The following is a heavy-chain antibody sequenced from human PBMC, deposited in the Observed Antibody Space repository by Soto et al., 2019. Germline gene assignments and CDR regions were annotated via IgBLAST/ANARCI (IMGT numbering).Heavy chain of an antibody. D-gene: IGHD1-26*01. CDR2: INAGNGNT. V-gene: IGHV1-3*01. J-gene: IGHJ6*02. CDR1: GYTFTSYA. Sequence: ASVKVSCKASGYTFTSYAMHWVRQAPGQRLEWMGWINAGNGNTKYSQKFQGRVTITRDTSASTAYMELSSLRSEDTAVYYCARQGGRVGFYYGMDVWGHGTTVTVSS. CDR3: ARQGGRVGFYYGMDV.